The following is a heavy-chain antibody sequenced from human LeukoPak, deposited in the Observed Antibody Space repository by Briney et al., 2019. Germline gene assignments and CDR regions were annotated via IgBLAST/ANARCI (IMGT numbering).Heavy chain of an antibody. D-gene: IGHD3-10*01. CDR2: IYPGDSDT. CDR3: ARHRGLSSSWYFDL. V-gene: IGHV5-51*01. Sequence: GESLKISCKASGYIFANYWIGWVRQVPGKGLEWMGIIYPGDSDTRYSPSFQGQVTISADKSISTAYLQWSSLKASDTAMYYCARHRGLSSSWYFDLWGRGTLVTVSS. CDR1: GYIFANYW. J-gene: IGHJ2*01.